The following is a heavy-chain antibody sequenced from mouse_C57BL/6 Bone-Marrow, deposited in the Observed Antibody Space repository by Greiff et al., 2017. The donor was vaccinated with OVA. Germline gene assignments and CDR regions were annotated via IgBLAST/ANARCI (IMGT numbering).Heavy chain of an antibody. CDR3: ARGPIYYYGSSHCSAWFAY. J-gene: IGHJ3*01. Sequence: EVMLVESGGGLVKPGGSLKLSCAASGFTFSDYGMHWVRQAPEKGLEWVAYISSGSSTIYYADTVKGRFTISRDNAKNTLFLQMTSLRSEDTAMYYCARGPIYYYGSSHCSAWFAYWGQGTLVTVSA. CDR1: GFTFSDYG. CDR2: ISSGSSTI. D-gene: IGHD1-1*01. V-gene: IGHV5-17*01.